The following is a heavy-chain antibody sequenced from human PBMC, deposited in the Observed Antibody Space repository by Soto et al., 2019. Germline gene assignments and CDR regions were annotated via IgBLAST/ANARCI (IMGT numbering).Heavy chain of an antibody. CDR3: ARDNRGWFGELLDYWYFDL. D-gene: IGHD3-10*01. Sequence: QVQLQESGPGLVKPSGTLSLTCAVSSGSISSSNWWSWVRQPPGKGLEWIGEIYHSGSTNYNPSLKSRVTLSVDKSKNQFSLKLSSVTAADTAVYYCARDNRGWFGELLDYWYFDLWGRGTLVTVSS. CDR2: IYHSGST. CDR1: SGSISSSNW. V-gene: IGHV4-4*02. J-gene: IGHJ2*01.